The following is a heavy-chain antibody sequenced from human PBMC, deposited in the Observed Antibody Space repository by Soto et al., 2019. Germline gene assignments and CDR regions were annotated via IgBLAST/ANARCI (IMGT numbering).Heavy chain of an antibody. CDR3: ARRRGESYYGLDY. V-gene: IGHV1-8*01. CDR1: GYNFNNYE. J-gene: IGHJ4*02. CDR2: MKGYSGNP. D-gene: IGHD1-26*01. Sequence: QVQLLQSGAEVKKPGASVKISCKASGYNFNNYEINWVRQAPAQGLEWMGWMKGYSGNPLYAQNFQGRLTLTRDTSTNTAYLELTSLAYEDTAICFCARRRGESYYGLDYWGQGTLVTVSS.